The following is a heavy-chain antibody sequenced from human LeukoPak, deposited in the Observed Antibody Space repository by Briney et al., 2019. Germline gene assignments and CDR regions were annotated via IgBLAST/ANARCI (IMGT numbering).Heavy chain of an antibody. CDR1: GGTFSSYV. Sequence: ASVKVSCKASGGTFSSYVISWVRQAPGQGLEWMGGIIPIFGTANYAQKFQGRVTITADESTSTDYMELSSLRSEDTAVYYCARTPYNWNYVFSAFDIWGQGTMVTVSS. CDR2: IIPIFGTA. D-gene: IGHD1-7*01. CDR3: ARTPYNWNYVFSAFDI. J-gene: IGHJ3*02. V-gene: IGHV1-69*01.